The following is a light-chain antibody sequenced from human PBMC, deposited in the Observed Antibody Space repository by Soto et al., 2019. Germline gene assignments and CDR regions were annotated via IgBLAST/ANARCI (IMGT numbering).Light chain of an antibody. CDR3: CSYTSSSTYV. Sequence: QSALTQPASVSGSPGQSITISYTGTGSDVGGYNYVSWYQQYPGKAPKLMIYDVSNRPSGVSNRFSGSKSGNTAALIIFGLQAEDEADYYCCSYTSSSTYVFGTGTKVTVL. CDR2: DVS. V-gene: IGLV2-14*01. J-gene: IGLJ1*01. CDR1: GSDVGGYNY.